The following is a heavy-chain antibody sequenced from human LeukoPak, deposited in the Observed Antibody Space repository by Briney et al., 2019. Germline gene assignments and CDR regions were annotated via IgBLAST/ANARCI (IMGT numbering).Heavy chain of an antibody. D-gene: IGHD2-8*01. V-gene: IGHV3-21*03. Sequence: GGSLRLSCAASGFTFSIYSMNWVRQSPGKGREWVSFISSSSRYIYYADKVKGSLNMSRDNANDSLYLEMNSLRDDDTHVYSCSRDRNGANDFDIWGQGTMVTVSS. CDR1: GFTFSIYS. CDR2: ISSSSRYI. J-gene: IGHJ3*02. CDR3: SRDRNGANDFDI.